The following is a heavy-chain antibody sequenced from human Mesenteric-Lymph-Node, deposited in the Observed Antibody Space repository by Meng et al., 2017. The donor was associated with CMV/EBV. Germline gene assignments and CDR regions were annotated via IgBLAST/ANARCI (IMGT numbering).Heavy chain of an antibody. V-gene: IGHV5-51*01. J-gene: IGHJ6*02. CDR3: ARTNSLGYSSNYGLDV. D-gene: IGHD5-18*01. Sequence: GESLKISCKGSGYSFTSYWIGWVRQMPGKGLEWMGIIYPGDSDTRYSPSFQGQVTISADKSISTAYLQWSSLKASDTAIYYCARTNSLGYSSNYGLDVWGQGTTVTVSS. CDR1: GYSFTSYW. CDR2: IYPGDSDT.